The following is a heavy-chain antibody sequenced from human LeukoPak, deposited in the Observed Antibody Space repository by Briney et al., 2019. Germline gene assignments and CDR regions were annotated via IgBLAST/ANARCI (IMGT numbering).Heavy chain of an antibody. D-gene: IGHD2-15*01. CDR2: ISSSGGTI. V-gene: IGHV3-48*02. Sequence: GGSLRLSCAASGFTFSRYSMNWVRQAPGKGLEWVSYISSSGGTIYYADSVKGRFTIPRDNAKNSLYLQMNSLRDEDTAVYYCARLWGYCSGGSCYSTPYWGQGTLVTVSS. CDR3: ARLWGYCSGGSCYSTPY. CDR1: GFTFSRYS. J-gene: IGHJ4*02.